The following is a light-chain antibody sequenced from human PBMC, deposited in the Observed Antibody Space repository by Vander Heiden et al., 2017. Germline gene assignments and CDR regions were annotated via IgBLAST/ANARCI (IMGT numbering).Light chain of an antibody. CDR3: ASYTGRQNWI. J-gene: IGLJ2*01. CDR2: DVD. CDR1: PNALIDFDF. Sequence: QSALTQPASVSGSRGQSVTLSCTAVPNALIDFDFVPWYQQSPAQAPKLMIYDVDSRPSGVSGRFSGSRSALTASLTISNLQPDDEASYLCASYTGRQNWIVGGGTTVTVL. V-gene: IGLV2-14*03.